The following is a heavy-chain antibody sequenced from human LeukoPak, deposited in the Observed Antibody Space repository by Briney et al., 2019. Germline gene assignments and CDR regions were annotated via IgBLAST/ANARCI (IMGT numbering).Heavy chain of an antibody. D-gene: IGHD3-22*01. CDR2: IYSGGST. CDR3: ARATYYYDSSGYYVFYFDN. J-gene: IGHJ4*02. CDR1: GFTVSSNY. Sequence: PGGSLRLSCAASGFTVSSNYMSWVRQAPGKGLEWVSVIYSGGSTYCADSVKGRFTISRDNSKNTLYLQMNLLRAEDTAVYYCARATYYYDSSGYYVFYFDNWGQGTLVTVSS. V-gene: IGHV3-53*01.